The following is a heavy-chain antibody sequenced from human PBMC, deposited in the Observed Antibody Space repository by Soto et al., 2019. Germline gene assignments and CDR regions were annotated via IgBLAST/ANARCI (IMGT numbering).Heavy chain of an antibody. Sequence: ASVKVSCKASGYTFTSYEMHWVRQAPGQRLEWMGWINAGNGNTKYSQKFQGRVTMTEDTSTDTAYMELSSLRSEDTAVYYCATGTETPSYYYYGMGVWGQGTTVTVSS. J-gene: IGHJ6*02. V-gene: IGHV1-3*01. CDR1: GYTFTSYE. CDR3: ATGTETPSYYYYGMGV. CDR2: INAGNGNT. D-gene: IGHD1-1*01.